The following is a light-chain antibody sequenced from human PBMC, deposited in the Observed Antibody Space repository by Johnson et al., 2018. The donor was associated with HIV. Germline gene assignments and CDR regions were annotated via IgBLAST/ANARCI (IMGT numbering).Light chain of an antibody. Sequence: QSVLTQSPSVSAAPGQKVTISCSGSSSNIGNNYVSWYQQLPGTAPKLLIYENNKQPSGIPDRFSGSKSGTSATLGITGLQTGDEADYYCGTWDSSLSAYVFGTGTKVTVL. CDR1: SSNIGNNY. V-gene: IGLV1-51*02. CDR2: ENN. CDR3: GTWDSSLSAYV. J-gene: IGLJ1*01.